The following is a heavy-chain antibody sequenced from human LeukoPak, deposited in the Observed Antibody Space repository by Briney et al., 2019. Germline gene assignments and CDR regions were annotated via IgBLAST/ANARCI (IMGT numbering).Heavy chain of an antibody. J-gene: IGHJ4*02. CDR3: ARDTAAAIPFDY. CDR2: IIPILGIA. V-gene: IGHV1-69*04. Sequence: SVRDSCKASGGTYSSYAISWVRQAPGQGLEWMGRIIPILGIANYAQKFQGRVMITADKSTSTAYMELSSLRSEDTAVYCCARDTAAAIPFDYWGQGTLVTVSS. D-gene: IGHD2-2*01. CDR1: GGTYSSYA.